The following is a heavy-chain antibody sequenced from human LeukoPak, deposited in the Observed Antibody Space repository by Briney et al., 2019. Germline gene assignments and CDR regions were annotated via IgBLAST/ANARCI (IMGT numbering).Heavy chain of an antibody. J-gene: IGHJ4*02. V-gene: IGHV1-69*04. CDR3: ARGSLVRGVITLLFDY. D-gene: IGHD3-10*01. CDR2: IIPIFGIA. CDR1: GGTFSSYA. Sequence: GASVKVSCKASGGTFSSYAISWVRQAPGQGLEWMGRIIPIFGIANYAQKFQGRVTITADKSTSTAYMELSSLRSEDTAVYYCARGSLVRGVITLLFDYWGQGTLVTVSS.